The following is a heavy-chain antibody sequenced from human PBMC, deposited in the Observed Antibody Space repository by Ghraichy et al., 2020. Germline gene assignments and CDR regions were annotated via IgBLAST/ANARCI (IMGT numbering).Heavy chain of an antibody. Sequence: GSLRLSCTVSGGSISSYYWSWIRQPPGKGLEWIGYIYYSGSTNYNPSLKSRVTISVDTSKNQFSLKLSSVTAADTAVYYCARQTGNYCFDPWGQGTLVTVSS. CDR1: GGSISSYY. CDR3: ARQTGNYCFDP. V-gene: IGHV4-59*08. CDR2: IYYSGST. J-gene: IGHJ5*02. D-gene: IGHD7-27*01.